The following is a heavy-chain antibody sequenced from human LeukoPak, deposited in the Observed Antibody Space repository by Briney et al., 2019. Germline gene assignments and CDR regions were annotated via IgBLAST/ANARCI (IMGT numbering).Heavy chain of an antibody. CDR2: ISAYNGDT. Sequence: GASVKVSCKGSGYTFATYGIDWLRQAPGQGLEWMGWISAYNGDTKYAQNLQDRLTVTTDPSTTTAYMELRSLRSDDTAVYYCAIIDLTNGFDYWGQGTLVTVSS. CDR3: AIIDLTNGFDY. J-gene: IGHJ4*02. CDR1: GYTFATYG. D-gene: IGHD3-16*02. V-gene: IGHV1-18*01.